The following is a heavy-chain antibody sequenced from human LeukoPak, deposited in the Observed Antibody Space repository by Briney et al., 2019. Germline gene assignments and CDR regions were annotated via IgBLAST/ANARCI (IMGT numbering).Heavy chain of an antibody. V-gene: IGHV3-48*01. CDR2: ISTSSSTI. Sequence: SGGSLRLSCAASGFTFSAYSVNWVRQSPGKGLEWVSFISTSSSTIYYADSVKGRFTISRDNAKNSLYLQMNSLRAEDTAVYYCARDKNINSLRAFDIWGQGTMVTVSS. CDR1: GFTFSAYS. D-gene: IGHD4-23*01. J-gene: IGHJ3*02. CDR3: ARDKNINSLRAFDI.